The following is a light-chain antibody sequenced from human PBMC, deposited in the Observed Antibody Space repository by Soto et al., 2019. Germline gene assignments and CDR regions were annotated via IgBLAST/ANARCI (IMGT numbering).Light chain of an antibody. CDR3: SSYTSSSTLV. J-gene: IGLJ1*01. Sequence: QSALPQPASVSGSPGQSITVSCTGTSSDVCAYDYVSWYQHHPGKAPKLMIYDVSYRPSGVSNRFSGSKSGNTASLTISGLQAEDEADYYCSSYTSSSTLVFGTGTKLTVL. CDR1: SSDVCAYDY. V-gene: IGLV2-14*03. CDR2: DVS.